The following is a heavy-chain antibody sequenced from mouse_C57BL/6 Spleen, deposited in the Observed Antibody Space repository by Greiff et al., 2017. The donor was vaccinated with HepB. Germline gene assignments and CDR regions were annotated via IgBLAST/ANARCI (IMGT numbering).Heavy chain of an antibody. D-gene: IGHD2-2*01. CDR2: IDPEDGET. V-gene: IGHV14-2*01. CDR1: GFNIKDYY. CDR3: ARGGYEDYFDY. J-gene: IGHJ2*01. Sequence: EVQLQQSGAELVKPGASVKLSCTASGFNIKDYYMHWVKQRTEQGLEWIGRIDPEDGETKYATKFQGKATITADTSSNTAYLQLSSLTSEDTAVYYCARGGYEDYFDYWGQGTTLTVSS.